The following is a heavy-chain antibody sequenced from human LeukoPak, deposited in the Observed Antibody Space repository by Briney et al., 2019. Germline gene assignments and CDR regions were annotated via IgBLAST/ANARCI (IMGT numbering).Heavy chain of an antibody. CDR3: ARGASSTIIDY. Sequence: GRSLRLSCAASGFAFSSYAMSWARQAPGKGLEWVSSISVSGAVTYYADSVKGRFTFSRDNSKNTLYLQMNSLRAEDTAVYYCARGASSTIIDYWGQGTLVTVSS. J-gene: IGHJ4*02. CDR2: ISVSGAVT. V-gene: IGHV3-23*01. D-gene: IGHD2-2*01. CDR1: GFAFSSYA.